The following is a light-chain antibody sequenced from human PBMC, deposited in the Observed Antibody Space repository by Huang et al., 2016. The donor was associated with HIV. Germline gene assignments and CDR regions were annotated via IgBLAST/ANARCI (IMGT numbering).Light chain of an antibody. J-gene: IGKJ2*01. CDR1: HSIGTW. CDR2: KAS. Sequence: DIQMTQSSSTLSASVGDRVTITCRASHSIGTWLAWYQQKPGRAPNLLIYKASSLESGVQSRFSGSGSGTEFTLTISSLQPDDFATYYCQQYNSYSRTFGQGTKLEIK. CDR3: QQYNSYSRT. V-gene: IGKV1-5*03.